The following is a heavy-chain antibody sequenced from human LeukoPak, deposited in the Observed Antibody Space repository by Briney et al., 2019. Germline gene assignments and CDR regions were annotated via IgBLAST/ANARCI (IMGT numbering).Heavy chain of an antibody. D-gene: IGHD3-22*01. J-gene: IGHJ4*02. V-gene: IGHV3-30*03. CDR1: GFTFSSYG. CDR2: ISYDGSKK. Sequence: PGRSLRLSCAASGFTFSSYGMHWVRQAPGKGLEWVAVISYDGSKKYYADSVKGRFTISRDSSKNMLYLQMNSLRAEDTAVYYCARGHYDSSGYPLDHWGQGTLVTVSS. CDR3: ARGHYDSSGYPLDH.